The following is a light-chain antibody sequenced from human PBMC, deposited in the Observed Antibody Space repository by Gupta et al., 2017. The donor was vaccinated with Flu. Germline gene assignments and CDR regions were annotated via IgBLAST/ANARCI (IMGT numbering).Light chain of an antibody. J-gene: IGKJ2*01. CDR3: QQYNDWYS. CDR2: AAS. Sequence: ETVMTQSPSTLSASPGERVTLSCRPSQSVRNNFAWYQQKPGQAPRLILYAASTRSTSIPARFSGSGFGTEFTLTSSSLQSEDSAVYYCQQYNDWYSFGQGTKLEI. V-gene: IGKV3-15*01. CDR1: QSVRNN.